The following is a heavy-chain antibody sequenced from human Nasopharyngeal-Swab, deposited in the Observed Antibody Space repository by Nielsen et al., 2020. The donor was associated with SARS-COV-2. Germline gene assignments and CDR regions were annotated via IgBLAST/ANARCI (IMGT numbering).Heavy chain of an antibody. CDR1: GFTFDDYV. CDR3: AKDLSSGWYGWFDP. D-gene: IGHD6-19*01. CDR2: ISWNSGSI. J-gene: IGHJ5*02. Sequence: GGSLSLSWAASGFTFDDYVMHWVRQAPGKGLEWVSGISWNSGSIGYADSVKGRFTISRDNAKNSLYLQMNSLRAEDTALYYCAKDLSSGWYGWFDPWGQGTLVTVSS. V-gene: IGHV3-9*01.